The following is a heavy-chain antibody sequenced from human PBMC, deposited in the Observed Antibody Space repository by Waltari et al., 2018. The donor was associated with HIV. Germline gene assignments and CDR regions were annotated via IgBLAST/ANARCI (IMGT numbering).Heavy chain of an antibody. J-gene: IGHJ4*02. CDR3: ARDVAGRGGY. CDR2: IDTDGSTT. Sequence: EVQLVESGGDLVQPGGSLRLSCAASGFTFSSYWMRWVRQAPGKGLVWVSRIDTDGSTTTYADSVKGRFTISRDNAKNILYLQMNSLRVEDTAVYYCARDVAGRGGYWGQGTLVSVSS. D-gene: IGHD3-3*01. CDR1: GFTFSSYW. V-gene: IGHV3-74*01.